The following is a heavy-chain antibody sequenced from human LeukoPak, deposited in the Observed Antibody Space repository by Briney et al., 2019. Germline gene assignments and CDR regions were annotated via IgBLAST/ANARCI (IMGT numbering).Heavy chain of an antibody. CDR1: GFTFSNYC. Sequence: GGSLRLSCAASGFTFSNYCMNWVRQAPGKGLEWVSSISSSSSYIYYADSVKGRFTISRDNAKNSLYLQMNSLRAEDTAVYYCAREIGDYDFWSGSIAAFDIWGQGTMVTVSS. J-gene: IGHJ3*02. CDR2: ISSSSSYI. V-gene: IGHV3-21*01. D-gene: IGHD3-3*01. CDR3: AREIGDYDFWSGSIAAFDI.